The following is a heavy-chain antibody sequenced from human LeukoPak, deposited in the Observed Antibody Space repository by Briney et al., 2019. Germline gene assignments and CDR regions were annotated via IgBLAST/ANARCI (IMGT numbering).Heavy chain of an antibody. V-gene: IGHV1-3*03. CDR2: INAGNGNT. J-gene: IGHJ4*02. Sequence: ASVKVSCKASGYTFTSYGISWVRQAPGQGLEWMGWINAGNGNTKYSQEFQGRVTITRDTSASTAYMELSSLRSEDMAVYYCARGGAWFGESFDYWGQGTLVTVSS. CDR3: ARGGAWFGESFDY. D-gene: IGHD3-10*01. CDR1: GYTFTSYG.